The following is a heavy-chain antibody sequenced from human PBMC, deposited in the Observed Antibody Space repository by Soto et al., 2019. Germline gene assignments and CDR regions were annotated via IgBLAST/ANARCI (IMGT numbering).Heavy chain of an antibody. D-gene: IGHD5-18*01. CDR1: GFTFSSYA. V-gene: IGHV3-23*01. Sequence: GGSLRLSCAASGFTFSSYAMSWVRQAPGKGLEWVSAISGSGGSTYYADSVKGRFTISRDNSKNTLYLQMNSLRAEDTAVYYCAKDPPKGVQLWPEGSWFDPWGQGTLVTISS. CDR2: ISGSGGST. J-gene: IGHJ5*02. CDR3: AKDPPKGVQLWPEGSWFDP.